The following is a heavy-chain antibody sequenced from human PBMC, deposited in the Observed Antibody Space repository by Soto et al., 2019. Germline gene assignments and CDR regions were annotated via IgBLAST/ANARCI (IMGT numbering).Heavy chain of an antibody. CDR2: TSYSGST. CDR1: GGSIRSYGYY. D-gene: IGHD4-4*01. Sequence: QVLLQESGPGLVKPSQTLSLTCTVSGGSIRSYGYYWSWIRQHPGKGLEWIGFTSYSGSTYYNSSLKSRVIISADTSKTQFSLRLSSVTDADASVYYCARVQYWYFDLWGRGTLVTVSS. CDR3: ARVQYWYFDL. V-gene: IGHV4-31*03. J-gene: IGHJ2*01.